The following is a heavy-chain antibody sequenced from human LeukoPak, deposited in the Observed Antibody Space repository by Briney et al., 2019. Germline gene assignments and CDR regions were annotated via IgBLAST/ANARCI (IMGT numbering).Heavy chain of an antibody. V-gene: IGHV3-30-3*01. Sequence: PGGSLRLSCAASGFTFSSYAMHWVRQAPGKGLEWVAVISYDGSNKYYADSVKGRFTISRDNSKNTLYLQMNSLRAEDTAVYYCAKEATVVTRCFDYWGQGTLVTVSS. CDR1: GFTFSSYA. J-gene: IGHJ4*02. CDR2: ISYDGSNK. CDR3: AKEATVVTRCFDY. D-gene: IGHD4-23*01.